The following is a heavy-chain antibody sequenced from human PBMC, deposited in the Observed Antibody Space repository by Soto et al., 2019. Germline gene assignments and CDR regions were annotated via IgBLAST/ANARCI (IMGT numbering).Heavy chain of an antibody. CDR2: IVPMLGIT. CDR1: GGTSTIYT. CDR3: ATEKDGAGRVGVYD. D-gene: IGHD1-26*01. J-gene: IGHJ4*02. Sequence: QVPLVQSGAELKKPGSSVKVSCEASGGTSTIYTITWVRQAPGQGLAWMGRIVPMLGITNYARSFQDRLTITADQSTGTVYMELSSLRFEEPALYYCATEKDGAGRVGVYDWGQGTQVTVSS. V-gene: IGHV1-69*08.